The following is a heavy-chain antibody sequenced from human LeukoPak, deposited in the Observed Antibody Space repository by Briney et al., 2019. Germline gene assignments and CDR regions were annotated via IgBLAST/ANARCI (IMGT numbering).Heavy chain of an antibody. CDR3: ARDLRKLVVAATTGFDY. CDR1: GYTFTSYG. Sequence: GASVKVSCKASGYTFTSYGISWVRQAPGQGLEWMVWISAYNGNTNYAQKLQGRVTMTTDTSTSTAYMELRSLRSDDTAVYYCARDLRKLVVAATTGFDYWGQGTLVTVSS. V-gene: IGHV1-18*01. CDR2: ISAYNGNT. D-gene: IGHD2-15*01. J-gene: IGHJ4*02.